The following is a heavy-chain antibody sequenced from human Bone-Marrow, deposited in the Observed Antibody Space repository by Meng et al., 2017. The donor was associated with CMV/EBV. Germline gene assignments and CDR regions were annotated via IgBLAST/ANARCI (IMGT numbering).Heavy chain of an antibody. Sequence: ASVKVSCKVSGYTLTELSMHWVRQAPGKGLEWMGGFDPEDGETIYAQKFQGRVTMTRNTSISTAYMELSSLRSEDTAVYYCARLWDSFYYYYGMDVWGQGTTVTVSS. CDR3: ARLWDSFYYYYGMDV. CDR1: GYTLTELS. J-gene: IGHJ6*02. V-gene: IGHV1-24*01. D-gene: IGHD3/OR15-3a*01. CDR2: FDPEDGET.